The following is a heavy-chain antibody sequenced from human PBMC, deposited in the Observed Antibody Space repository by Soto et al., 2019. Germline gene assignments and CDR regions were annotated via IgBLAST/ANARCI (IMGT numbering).Heavy chain of an antibody. CDR1: GGSFNDYY. D-gene: IGHD3-10*01. J-gene: IGHJ4*02. CDR3: ARSGHLFGY. CDR2: INHTGHT. V-gene: IGHV4-34*01. Sequence: QVQLQQWGAGLLKPSETLSLTCAVYGGSFNDYYWSWIRQPPGKGLEWIGEINHTGHTNYNPSLTSRVTISVAPSKDQFSLKLSSVTAADTAVYSCARSGHLFGYWGQGILVTVSS.